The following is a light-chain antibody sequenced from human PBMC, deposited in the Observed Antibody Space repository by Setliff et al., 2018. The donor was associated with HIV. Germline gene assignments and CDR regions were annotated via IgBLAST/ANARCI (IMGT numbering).Light chain of an antibody. CDR1: SSGVGTYNA. CDR2: DVS. V-gene: IGLV2-14*01. Sequence: QSVLTQPASVSGSPGQSITISCTGTSSGVGTYNAVYWYQQHPGKAPKLMIYDVSTRPSGVSNRFSGSKSGNTASLTISGLQTEDEADYYCSSYTSSSTDVFGTGTKVTV. CDR3: SSYTSSSTDV. J-gene: IGLJ1*01.